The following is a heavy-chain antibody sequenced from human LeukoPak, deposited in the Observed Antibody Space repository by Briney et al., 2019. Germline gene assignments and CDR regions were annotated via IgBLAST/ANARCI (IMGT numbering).Heavy chain of an antibody. J-gene: IGHJ3*02. CDR2: INPNSGGT. CDR3: AREIGDDSSLNAFDI. D-gene: IGHD3-22*01. V-gene: IGHV1-2*02. Sequence: ASVKVSCKASGYTFTGYYMHWVRQAPGQGLEWMGWINPNSGGTNYAQKFQGRVTMTRDTSIGTAYMELSRLRSDDTAVYYCAREIGDDSSLNAFDIWGQGTMVTVSS. CDR1: GYTFTGYY.